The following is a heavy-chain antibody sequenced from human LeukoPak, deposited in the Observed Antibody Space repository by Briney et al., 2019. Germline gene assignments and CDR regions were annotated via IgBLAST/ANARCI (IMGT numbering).Heavy chain of an antibody. D-gene: IGHD4-4*01. CDR1: GFTFSSYS. CDR2: ISSSSSCI. Sequence: PGGSLRLSCAASGFTFSSYSMNWVRQAPGKGLEWVSSISSSSSCIYYADSVKGRFTISRDNAKNSLYLQMNSLRAEDTAVYYCARDDYSNYVLDYWGQGTLVTVSS. V-gene: IGHV3-21*01. CDR3: ARDDYSNYVLDY. J-gene: IGHJ4*02.